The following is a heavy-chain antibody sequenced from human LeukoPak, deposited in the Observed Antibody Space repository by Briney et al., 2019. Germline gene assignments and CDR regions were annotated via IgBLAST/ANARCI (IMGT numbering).Heavy chain of an antibody. CDR2: ISYDGSNK. V-gene: IGHV3-30*03. Sequence: GGSLRLSCAASGFTFSSYGMHWVRQAPGKGLEWVAVISYDGSNKYYADSVKGRFTISRDNSKNTLYLQMNSLRAEDTAVYYCARGVGGWYNWFDPWGQGTLVTVSS. CDR3: ARGVGGWYNWFDP. J-gene: IGHJ5*02. CDR1: GFTFSSYG. D-gene: IGHD6-19*01.